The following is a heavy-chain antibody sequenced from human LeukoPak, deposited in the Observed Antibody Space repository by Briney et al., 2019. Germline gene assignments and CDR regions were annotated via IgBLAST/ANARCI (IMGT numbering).Heavy chain of an antibody. CDR1: GYSFTGYW. CDR2: IYPGDSDT. D-gene: IGHD6-13*01. V-gene: IGHV5-51*01. Sequence: GESLKISCKGSGYSFTGYWIGWVRQMPGKGLEWMGIIYPGDSDTRYSPSFQGQVTISADKSISTAYLQWSSLKASDTAMYYCARHRRIAAAGTTSDLDYWGQGTLVTVSS. CDR3: ARHRRIAAAGTTSDLDY. J-gene: IGHJ4*02.